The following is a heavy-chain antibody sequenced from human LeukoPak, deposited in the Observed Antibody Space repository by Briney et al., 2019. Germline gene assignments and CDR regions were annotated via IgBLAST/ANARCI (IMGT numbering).Heavy chain of an antibody. Sequence: SETLSLTCAVYGGSFSGHYWSWIRQPPGKGLEWIGEINHSGSTNYNPSLKSRVTISVDTSKNQFSLKLSSVTAADTAVYYCARHPRKYCSGGSCYSFQSDYWGQGTLVTVSS. D-gene: IGHD2-15*01. V-gene: IGHV4-34*01. J-gene: IGHJ4*02. CDR2: INHSGST. CDR1: GGSFSGHY. CDR3: ARHPRKYCSGGSCYSFQSDY.